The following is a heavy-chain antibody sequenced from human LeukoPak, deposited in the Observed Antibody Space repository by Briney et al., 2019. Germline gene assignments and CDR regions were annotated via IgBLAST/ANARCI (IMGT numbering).Heavy chain of an antibody. CDR1: GFTFSNAW. V-gene: IGHV3-15*01. D-gene: IGHD5-12*01. Sequence: GGSLRLSCVASGFTFSNAWMTWVRQAPGRGLEWVGRITSKTDGETALYAAPVKGRLTISRDDSQNTLYLQMNSLKIEDTAVYYCTTDGREYSGYDPGDFDSWGQGTLVTVSS. CDR3: TTDGREYSGYDPGDFDS. J-gene: IGHJ4*02. CDR2: ITSKTDGETA.